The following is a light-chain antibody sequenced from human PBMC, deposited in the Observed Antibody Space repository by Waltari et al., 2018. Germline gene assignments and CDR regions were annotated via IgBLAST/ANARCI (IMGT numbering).Light chain of an antibody. CDR1: SSDVGGYNF. V-gene: IGLV2-8*01. J-gene: IGLJ2*01. Sequence: QSALTQPPSASGSPGQSVTISCTGTSSDVGGYNFVSWYQHHPGKAPKLIIYEVIKRPSGVPDRFSGSKSGNTASLTFSGLQAEDEADYYCSSYARSNIVIFGGGTRLTVL. CDR3: SSYARSNIVI. CDR2: EVI.